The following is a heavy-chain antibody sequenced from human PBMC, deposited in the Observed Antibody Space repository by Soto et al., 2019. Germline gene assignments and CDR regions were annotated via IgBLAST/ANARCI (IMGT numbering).Heavy chain of an antibody. CDR2: IYYSGGT. CDR1: GGSISSYY. Sequence: QVQLQESGPGLVKPSETLSLTCTVSGGSISSYYWSWIRQPPGKGLEWIGYIYYSGGTNYTPSLKIRVTIAVXXSXNXXSLKLSSVTAADTAVYYCARLRDEGDSVDPNWFDPWGQGTLVTVSS. V-gene: IGHV4-59*08. J-gene: IGHJ5*02. CDR3: ARLRDEGDSVDPNWFDP. D-gene: IGHD2-21*02.